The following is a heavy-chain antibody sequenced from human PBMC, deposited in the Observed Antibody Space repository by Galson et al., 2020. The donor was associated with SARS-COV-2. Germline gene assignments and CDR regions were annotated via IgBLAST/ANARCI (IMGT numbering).Heavy chain of an antibody. CDR1: GGSISGYY. CDR3: ARDEHTGSLTAFDN. CDR2: IYINGDT. D-gene: IGHD1-1*01. J-gene: IGHJ4*02. Sequence: SETLSLTCAVSGGSISGYYWSWIRQPPGKGLEWVGRIYINGDTKCNPSLKSRVTMSLDTSKNRFSLRLTSVTAADTAVYYCARDEHTGSLTAFDNWGQGVLVSVSS. V-gene: IGHV4-4*07.